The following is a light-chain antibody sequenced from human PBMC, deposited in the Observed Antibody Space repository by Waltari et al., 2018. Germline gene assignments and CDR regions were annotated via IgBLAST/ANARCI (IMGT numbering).Light chain of an antibody. CDR1: SSDIGRYDL. CDR3: SSHGGSDKFYV. Sequence: QSALTQPPSASGSPGQSVAIPCTGTSSDIGRYDLVSWYQQHQGKAPKLIISEVNKRPSGVPDRFSGAKSGNTASLTVSGLQAEDEADYYCSSHGGSDKFYVFGTGTKVTVL. V-gene: IGLV2-8*01. CDR2: EVN. J-gene: IGLJ1*01.